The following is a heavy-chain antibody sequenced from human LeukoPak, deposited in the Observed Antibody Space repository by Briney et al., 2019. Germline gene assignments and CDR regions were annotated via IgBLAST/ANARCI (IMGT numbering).Heavy chain of an antibody. J-gene: IGHJ4*02. CDR2: IYYSGST. CDR3: ARESYAIAFSDHYFDY. CDR1: GGSISSYY. Sequence: SETLSLTCTVSGGSISSYYWSWIRQPPGKGLEWIGYIYYSGSTNYNPSLKSRVTISVDTSKNQFSLKLSSVTAADTAVYYCARESYAIAFSDHYFDYWGQGTLVTVSS. D-gene: IGHD2-2*01. V-gene: IGHV4-59*12.